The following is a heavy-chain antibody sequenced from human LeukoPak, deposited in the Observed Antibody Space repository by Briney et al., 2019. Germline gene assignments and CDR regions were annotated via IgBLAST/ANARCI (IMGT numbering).Heavy chain of an antibody. CDR3: AKDKGAYDSSGLFDL. V-gene: IGHV3-9*01. CDR2: ISWNSGSI. CDR1: GFTFDDYA. Sequence: GGSLRLSCAASGFTFDDYAMHWVRQAPGKGLEWVSGISWNSGSIGYADSVKSRFTISRDNAKNSLYLQMNSLRAEDTALYYCAKDKGAYDSSGLFDLWGRGTLVTVSS. J-gene: IGHJ2*01. D-gene: IGHD3-22*01.